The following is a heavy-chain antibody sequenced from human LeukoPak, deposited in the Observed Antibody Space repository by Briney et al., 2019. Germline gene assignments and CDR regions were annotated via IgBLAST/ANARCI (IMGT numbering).Heavy chain of an antibody. CDR2: INHGGST. Sequence: SETLSLTCAVYGGSFSGYYWGWIRQTPGKGLEWIGEINHGGSTNYNPSLKSRVTMSVDTSKNQFSLNLASVTAADTAVYYCARASDNDDYSLDYFYYLDVWGEGTTATVSS. D-gene: IGHD4-17*01. CDR3: ARASDNDDYSLDYFYYLDV. CDR1: GGSFSGYY. J-gene: IGHJ6*03. V-gene: IGHV4-34*01.